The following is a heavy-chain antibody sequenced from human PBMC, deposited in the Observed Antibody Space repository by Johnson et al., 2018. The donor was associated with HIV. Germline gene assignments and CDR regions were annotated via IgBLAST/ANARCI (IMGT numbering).Heavy chain of an antibody. CDR2: ISYHGSNK. CDR1: GFTFSSYA. D-gene: IGHD2-15*01. J-gene: IGHJ3*02. Sequence: QMQLVESGGGLVQPWRSLRLSCAASGFTFSSYAMHWVRQAQGKGLEWVAVISYHGSNKYYAHSVKGLFTLYSYNFKNTLYLQMNGLRPEDPAVYYRAKDEEGYCSGGSCYANAFGIWGQGTMVTVSS. V-gene: IGHV3-30-3*02. CDR3: AKDEEGYCSGGSCYANAFGI.